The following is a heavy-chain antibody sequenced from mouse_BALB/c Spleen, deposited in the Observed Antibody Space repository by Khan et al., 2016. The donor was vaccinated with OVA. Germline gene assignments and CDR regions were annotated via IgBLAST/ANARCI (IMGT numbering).Heavy chain of an antibody. CDR3: AREGAYYRSDGWFAY. V-gene: IGHV1-4*01. D-gene: IGHD2-14*01. CDR2: INPSSGYT. J-gene: IGHJ3*01. Sequence: VQLQESGVELARPGASVKMSCKASGYTFTSYTMHWVKQRPGQGLEWIGYINPSSGYTNYNQKFKDKATLTADKSSSTAYMQLSSLTSEDSAVYYCAREGAYYRSDGWFAYWGQGTLVTVSA. CDR1: GYTFTSYT.